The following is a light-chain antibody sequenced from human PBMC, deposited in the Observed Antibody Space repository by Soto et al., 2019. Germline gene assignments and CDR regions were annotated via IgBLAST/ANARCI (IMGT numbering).Light chain of an antibody. V-gene: IGLV2-11*01. CDR3: CSHAGNSRHV. CDR1: SSGVGGYKS. Sequence: QSALTQPRSVSGSPGQSVTVSCTGTSSGVGGYKSVSWYQQHPGKAPKLIIDDVSKRPSGVPDRFSGSKSGNTASLTISGLQAEDEADYYCCSHAGNSRHVFGTGTKVTVL. J-gene: IGLJ1*01. CDR2: DVS.